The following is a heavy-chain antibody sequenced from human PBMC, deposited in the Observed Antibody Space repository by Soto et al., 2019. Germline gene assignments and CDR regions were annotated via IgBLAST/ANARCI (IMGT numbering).Heavy chain of an antibody. Sequence: PSETLSLTCAVSGGSISSGGYSWSWIRQPPGKGLEWIGYIYHSGSTYYNPSLKSRVTISVDRSKNQFSLKLSSVTAADTAVYYCARAAVRGVREVYWFDPWGQGTLVTVSS. V-gene: IGHV4-30-2*01. CDR1: GGSISSGGYS. J-gene: IGHJ5*02. D-gene: IGHD3-10*01. CDR3: ARAAVRGVREVYWFDP. CDR2: IYHSGST.